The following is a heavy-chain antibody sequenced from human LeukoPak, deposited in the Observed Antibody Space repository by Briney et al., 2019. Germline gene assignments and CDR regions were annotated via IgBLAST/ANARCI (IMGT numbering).Heavy chain of an antibody. D-gene: IGHD1-1*01. CDR3: ATTKQARRYFDY. Sequence: SGGSLRLSCAGSGFTFSSNPLSWVRQAPGKGLEWVSAISASGGNTYYGDSVRGRFTISRDNSKNTLYLQMNTLRADDTAVYYCATTKQARRYFDYWGQGILVTVSS. V-gene: IGHV3-23*01. CDR2: ISASGGNT. CDR1: GFTFSSNP. J-gene: IGHJ4*02.